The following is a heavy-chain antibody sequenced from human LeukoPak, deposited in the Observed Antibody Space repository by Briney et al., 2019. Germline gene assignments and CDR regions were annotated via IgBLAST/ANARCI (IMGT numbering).Heavy chain of an antibody. CDR2: MNPNSGNT. D-gene: IGHD5-24*01. CDR1: GYTFTSYD. J-gene: IGHJ4*02. Sequence: ASVKVSCKASGYTFTSYDINWVRQAAGQGLEWMGWMNPNSGNTGYAQKFQGRVTMTRNTSISTAYMELRSLRSEDTAVYYCARAGGDGYDGGYWGQGTLVTVSS. CDR3: ARAGGDGYDGGY. V-gene: IGHV1-8*01.